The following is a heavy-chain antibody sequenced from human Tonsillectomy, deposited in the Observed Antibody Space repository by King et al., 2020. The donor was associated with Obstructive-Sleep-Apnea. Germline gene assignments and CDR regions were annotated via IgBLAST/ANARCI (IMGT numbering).Heavy chain of an antibody. CDR2: RNPNSGNA. Sequence: VQLVESGAEVKRPGASVKVSCKASGYTFTSHDINWVRQATGQGLEWMGWRNPNSGNAGFAQKFQGRVTMTRDTSISTAYMELSGRRSEDTAVYYCARVLGYCSSTSWGGVDYWGQGTLVTVSS. CDR3: ARVLGYCSSTSWGGVDY. CDR1: GYTFTSHD. J-gene: IGHJ4*02. V-gene: IGHV1-8*01. D-gene: IGHD2-2*01.